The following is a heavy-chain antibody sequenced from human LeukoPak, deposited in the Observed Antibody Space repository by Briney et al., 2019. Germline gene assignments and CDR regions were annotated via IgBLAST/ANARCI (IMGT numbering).Heavy chain of an antibody. V-gene: IGHV1-46*01. D-gene: IGHD4/OR15-4a*01. J-gene: IGHJ5*02. Sequence: ASVKVSCKASGYTFTSYYMHWVRQAPGRGLEWMGIINPSGGSTSYAQKFQGRVTMSRDTSTSTVYMELSSLRSEDTAVYYCARGEQDGAQGQLFDPWGQGTLVTVSS. CDR2: INPSGGST. CDR1: GYTFTSYY. CDR3: ARGEQDGAQGQLFDP.